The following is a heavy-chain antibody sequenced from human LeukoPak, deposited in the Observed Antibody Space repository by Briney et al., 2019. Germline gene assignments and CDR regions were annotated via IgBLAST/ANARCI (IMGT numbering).Heavy chain of an antibody. CDR2: ISYDGSNK. Sequence: SGGSLRLSCAASGFTFSSYGMHWVRQAPGKGLEWVAVISYDGSNKYYADSVKGRFTISRDNSKNTLYLQMNSLRAEDTAVYYCAKPDYGDYGLYFDYWGQGTLVTVSS. CDR3: AKPDYGDYGLYFDY. CDR1: GFTFSSYG. J-gene: IGHJ4*02. D-gene: IGHD4-17*01. V-gene: IGHV3-30*18.